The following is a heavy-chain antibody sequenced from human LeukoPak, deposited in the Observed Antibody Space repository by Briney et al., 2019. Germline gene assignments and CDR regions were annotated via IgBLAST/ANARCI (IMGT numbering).Heavy chain of an antibody. D-gene: IGHD3-3*01. CDR2: INSGGSST. CDR3: ARGGYYDFHGATSADAFDI. V-gene: IGHV3-74*01. J-gene: IGHJ3*02. Sequence: GGSLRLSCAASGFTFSSYWMHWVRQAPGKGLVWVSRINSGGSSTSYADSVKGRFTISRDNAKNTLYLQMNSLRAEDTAVYYCARGGYYDFHGATSADAFDIWGQGTMVTVSS. CDR1: GFTFSSYW.